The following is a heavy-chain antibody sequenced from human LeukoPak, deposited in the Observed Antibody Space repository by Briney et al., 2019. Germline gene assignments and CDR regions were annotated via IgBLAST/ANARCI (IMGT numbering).Heavy chain of an antibody. Sequence: SETLSLTCTVSGGSISSGGYYWSWIRQHPGKGLEWIGYIYYSGSTYYNPSLKSRVTIPVDTSKNQFSLKLSSVTAADTAVYYCARDFIPLYYFDYWGQGTLVTVSS. V-gene: IGHV4-31*03. CDR2: IYYSGST. J-gene: IGHJ4*02. CDR3: ARDFIPLYYFDY. CDR1: GGSISSGGYY.